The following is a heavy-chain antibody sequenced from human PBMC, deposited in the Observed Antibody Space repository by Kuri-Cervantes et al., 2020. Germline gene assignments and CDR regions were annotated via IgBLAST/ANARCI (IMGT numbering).Heavy chain of an antibody. CDR3: ARPPARYSSGWYGS. CDR2: ISSSGSTI. D-gene: IGHD6-19*01. J-gene: IGHJ5*01. CDR1: GFTFSSYG. Sequence: GESLKISCAASGFTFSSYGMHWIRQAPGKGLEWVSYISSSGSTIYYADSVKGRFTISRDNAKNSLYLQMNSLRAEDTAVYYCARPPARYSSGWYGSWGQGTLVTVSS. V-gene: IGHV3-48*04.